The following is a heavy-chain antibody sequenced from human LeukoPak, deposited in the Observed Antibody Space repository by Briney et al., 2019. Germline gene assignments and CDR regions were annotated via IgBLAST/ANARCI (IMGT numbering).Heavy chain of an antibody. Sequence: PSETLSLTCNVPGGSMSNIYYWGWIRQPPGKGLEWIGNIFYSGITYYNPSLRSRVTIAIDTSKKQFSLNLSSVTAADTAVYYCARHEVKFGEFPSWGQGTLVTVSS. CDR1: GGSMSNIYY. V-gene: IGHV4-39*01. CDR3: ARHEVKFGEFPS. D-gene: IGHD3-10*01. J-gene: IGHJ4*02. CDR2: IFYSGIT.